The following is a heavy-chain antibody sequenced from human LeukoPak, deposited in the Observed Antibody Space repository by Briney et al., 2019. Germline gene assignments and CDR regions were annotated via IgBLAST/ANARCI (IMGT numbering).Heavy chain of an antibody. D-gene: IGHD3-22*01. V-gene: IGHV4-59*08. CDR2: IYHSGLT. J-gene: IGHJ4*01. Sequence: KPSETLSLTRSVSGGSVTSYYWNWIRQTPDKGLEWIAYIYHSGLTRYNPSLKSRVTISMDTSKNQISLKVASVTAADTGFYYCARTYDSTAYHFWGHGTQVTVSS. CDR3: ARTYDSTAYHF. CDR1: GGSVTSYY.